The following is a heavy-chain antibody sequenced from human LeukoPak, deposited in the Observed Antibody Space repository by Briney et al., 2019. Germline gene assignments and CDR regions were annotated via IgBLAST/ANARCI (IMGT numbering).Heavy chain of an antibody. J-gene: IGHJ4*02. CDR2: MNPNSGNT. D-gene: IGHD3-16*02. CDR1: GYTFTSYD. CDR3: ASRGAERGPLRLGELSPPYY. V-gene: IGHV1-8*03. Sequence: GASVKVSCKASGYTFTSYDINWVRQATGQGLEWMGWMNPNSGNTGYAQKFQGRVTTTRNTSISTAYMELSSLRSEDTAVYYCASRGAERGPLRLGELSPPYYWGQGTLVTVSS.